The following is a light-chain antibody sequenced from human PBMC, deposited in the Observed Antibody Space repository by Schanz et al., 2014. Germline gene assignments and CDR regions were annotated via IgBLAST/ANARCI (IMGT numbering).Light chain of an antibody. J-gene: IGKJ1*01. V-gene: IGKV3-20*01. Sequence: EIALTQSPGTVSLSPGEGATLSCRASQNVSATSFAWYQQRPGQPPRLLIYGASKRAIGVPDRFTGSGSGTDFALTITRLEPADFAVYHCQQYGTSPWTFGQGTKVEIE. CDR1: QNVSATS. CDR3: QQYGTSPWT. CDR2: GAS.